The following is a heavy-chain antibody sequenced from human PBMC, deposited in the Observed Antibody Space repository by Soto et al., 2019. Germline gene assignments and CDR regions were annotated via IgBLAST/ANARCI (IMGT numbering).Heavy chain of an antibody. CDR2: INSEGGGT. D-gene: IGHD5-12*01. V-gene: IGHV3-74*01. J-gene: IGHJ4*02. CDR3: ARGRRAYSGHDQCYFDY. Sequence: VNLVESGGGLVQPGGSQSVSCAASGFNFNDYLMHWVRLVPGKGLEWVARINSEGGGTSYSDSVKGRFTISRDTTKNTVYLQKNSVRVEDTSTYYCARGRRAYSGHDQCYFDYWGQGALVTVSS. CDR1: GFNFNDYL.